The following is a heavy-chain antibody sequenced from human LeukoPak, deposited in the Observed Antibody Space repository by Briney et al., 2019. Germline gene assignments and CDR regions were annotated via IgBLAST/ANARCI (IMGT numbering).Heavy chain of an antibody. Sequence: GGSLRLSCAASGFTFSNSAMSWVRQAPGKGLEWVSTLSGSGITTYYADSVKGRSTISRDNSKNTLYLQMNSLRAEDTAVYYCAKGIYSSGWSYFDYWGHGTLVTVSS. CDR1: GFTFSNSA. CDR3: AKGIYSSGWSYFDY. J-gene: IGHJ4*01. D-gene: IGHD6-19*01. CDR2: LSGSGITT. V-gene: IGHV3-23*01.